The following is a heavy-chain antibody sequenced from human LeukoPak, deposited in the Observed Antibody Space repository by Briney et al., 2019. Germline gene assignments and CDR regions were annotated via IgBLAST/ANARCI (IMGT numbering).Heavy chain of an antibody. V-gene: IGHV4-59*01. CDR2: IYYSGST. D-gene: IGHD2-2*01. Sequence: PSETLSLTCTVSGGSISSYYWSWIRQPPGKGLEWIGYIYYSGSTNYNPSLKSRVTISVDTSKNQFSLKLSSVTAADTAVYYCARVDVVVPAAPYYFDYWGQGTLVTVSS. J-gene: IGHJ4*02. CDR3: ARVDVVVPAAPYYFDY. CDR1: GGSISSYY.